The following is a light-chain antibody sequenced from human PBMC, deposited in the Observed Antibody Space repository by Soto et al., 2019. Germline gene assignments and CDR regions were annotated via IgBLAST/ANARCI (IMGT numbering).Light chain of an antibody. CDR1: QSVGSSH. Sequence: EIVLTQSPGTLSLSPGERATLSCRASQSVGSSHLAWYQQKPGQAPRLLIYGASSRATGIPDRFSGSGSGTDFTLTISRLEPEDFAVYYGQQYGSAPWTFGQGTKVEIK. J-gene: IGKJ1*01. CDR2: GAS. CDR3: QQYGSAPWT. V-gene: IGKV3-20*01.